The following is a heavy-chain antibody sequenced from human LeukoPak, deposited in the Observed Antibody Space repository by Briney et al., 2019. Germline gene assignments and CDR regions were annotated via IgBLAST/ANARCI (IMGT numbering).Heavy chain of an antibody. J-gene: IGHJ3*02. CDR3: ARGRFGVKGAFDI. CDR1: GDSISSGDYY. V-gene: IGHV4-30-4*01. D-gene: IGHD3-10*01. Sequence: SETLSLTCTVSGDSISSGDYYWSWIRQPPGKGLEWIGYIYYSGSTYYNPSLKSRVTISVDTSKNQFSLKLSSVTAADTAVYYCARGRFGVKGAFDIWGQGTMVTVSS. CDR2: IYYSGST.